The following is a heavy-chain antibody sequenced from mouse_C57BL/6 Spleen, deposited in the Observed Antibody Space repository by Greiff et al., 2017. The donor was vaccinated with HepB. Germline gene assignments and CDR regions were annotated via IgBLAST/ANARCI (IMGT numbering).Heavy chain of an antibody. CDR1: GFTFSDYG. CDR2: ISSGSSTI. V-gene: IGHV5-17*01. Sequence: EVMLVESGGGLVKPGGSLKLSCAASGFTFSDYGMHWVRQAPEKGLEWVAYISSGSSTIYYADTVKGRFTISRDNAKNTLFLQMTSLRSEDTAMYYCARPRLGYFYYWGQVTTLTVSS. J-gene: IGHJ2*01. CDR3: ARPRLGYFYY.